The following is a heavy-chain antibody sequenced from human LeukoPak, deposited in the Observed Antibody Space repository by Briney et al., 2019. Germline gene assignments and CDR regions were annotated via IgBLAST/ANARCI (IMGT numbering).Heavy chain of an antibody. Sequence: ASVKVSCKASGYTFTGYYMHWVRQAPGQGLEWMGWINPNSGGTNYAQKFQGRVTMTRDTSISTAYMELSRLRSDDTAAYYCARGYCSGGSCYPAVAFDIWGQGTMVTVSS. CDR3: ARGYCSGGSCYPAVAFDI. V-gene: IGHV1-2*02. CDR2: INPNSGGT. D-gene: IGHD2-15*01. J-gene: IGHJ3*02. CDR1: GYTFTGYY.